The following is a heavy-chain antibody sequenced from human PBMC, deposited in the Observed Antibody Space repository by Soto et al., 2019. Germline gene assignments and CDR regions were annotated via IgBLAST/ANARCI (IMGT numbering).Heavy chain of an antibody. V-gene: IGHV4-59*08. CDR2: IYYSGRP. CDR3: ARHGGEHCYKFVYF. Sequence: QVQLQESGPGLVKPSETLSLTCTVSRGSIISYYWSWIRQPPGKGLEWIGYIYYSGRPNYNPSLKGWVTITVKPSKNQVFPEAGLCAAANTGGEFRARHGGEHCYKFVYFWGQGTPVTVSS. D-gene: IGHD2-21*01. CDR1: RGSIISYY. J-gene: IGHJ4*01.